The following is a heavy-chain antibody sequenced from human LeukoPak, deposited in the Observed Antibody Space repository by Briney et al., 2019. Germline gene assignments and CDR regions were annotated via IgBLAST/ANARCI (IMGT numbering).Heavy chain of an antibody. CDR1: GGSMSPYH. D-gene: IGHD6-13*01. CDR3: ARDPFRSSFDP. Sequence: SETLSLTCTVSGGSMSPYHWTWIRQPAGKGLEWIVRLHTSGNKNYNPSLKGRVTISVDTSKNQFSLEMTSVTAADTAVYFCARDPFRSSFDPWGQGILVTVSS. CDR2: LHTSGNK. V-gene: IGHV4-4*07. J-gene: IGHJ5*02.